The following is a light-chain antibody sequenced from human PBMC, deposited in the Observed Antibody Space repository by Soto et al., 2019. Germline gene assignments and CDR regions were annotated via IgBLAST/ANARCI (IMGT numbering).Light chain of an antibody. Sequence: EIVTTQSPATLSVSPGERATLSCGASQSVSSNVAWFQQKPGQAPRLLIYGASTRATGIPGRFSGSGSGTEFTLTITSLQSEDFAVYYCQQYNNWSWTFGQGTKVDIK. CDR2: GAS. J-gene: IGKJ1*01. V-gene: IGKV3-15*01. CDR3: QQYNNWSWT. CDR1: QSVSSN.